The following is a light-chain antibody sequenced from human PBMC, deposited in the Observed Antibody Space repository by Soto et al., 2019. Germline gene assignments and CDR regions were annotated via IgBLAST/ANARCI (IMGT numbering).Light chain of an antibody. CDR2: GAS. Sequence: EIVMTQSPVTLSASPGERVTLSCRASQSVTINLAWYQQRHGQAPRVLIYGASNRASGIPDKFSGSGSGTDFTLTISSLEPDDFAVYFCQQYKDWPPLTFGGGTRVEIK. V-gene: IGKV3D-15*01. J-gene: IGKJ4*01. CDR1: QSVTIN. CDR3: QQYKDWPPLT.